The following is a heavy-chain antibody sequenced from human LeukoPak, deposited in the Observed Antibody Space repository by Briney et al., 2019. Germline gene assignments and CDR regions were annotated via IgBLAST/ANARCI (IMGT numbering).Heavy chain of an antibody. CDR3: ARDFSLWFDY. J-gene: IGHJ4*02. CDR1: GYTFTNYT. Sequence: ASVTVSCTASGYTFTNYTINWVRLAPGQGLEWMGRINANSGGTDYAEKFQGRVTMTRDTSIGTAYMEVSRLIYDDTAVYYCARDFSLWFDYWGQGTLVTVSS. CDR2: INANSGGT. V-gene: IGHV1-2*06. D-gene: IGHD3-10*01.